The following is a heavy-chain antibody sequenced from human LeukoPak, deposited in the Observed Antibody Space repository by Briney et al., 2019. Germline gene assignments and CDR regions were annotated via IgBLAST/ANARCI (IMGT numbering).Heavy chain of an antibody. Sequence: VSVKVSCKASGYTFTSYGISWVRQAPGQGLEWMGWISAYNGNTNYAQKLQGRVTMTTDTSTSTAYMELRSLGSDDTAVYYCARGGIAAAGTRYNWFDPWGQGTLVTVSS. V-gene: IGHV1-18*01. CDR1: GYTFTSYG. D-gene: IGHD6-13*01. CDR3: ARGGIAAAGTRYNWFDP. CDR2: ISAYNGNT. J-gene: IGHJ5*02.